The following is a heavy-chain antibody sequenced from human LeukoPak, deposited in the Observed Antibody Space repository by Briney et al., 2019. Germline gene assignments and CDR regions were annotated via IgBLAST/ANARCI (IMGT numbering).Heavy chain of an antibody. J-gene: IGHJ4*02. CDR1: GSRFSSYV. D-gene: IGHD1-26*01. CDR3: ARVDSGNYDY. Sequence: RGSLRLSCAPSGSRFSSYVMSWVRQAPGKGLEYVSSIGGSDGASYYADSVKGRFTISRDNSKNTLFLQMNSLRVEDTAVYYCARVDSGNYDYWGQGTLLTVSS. CDR2: IGGSDGAS. V-gene: IGHV3-23*01.